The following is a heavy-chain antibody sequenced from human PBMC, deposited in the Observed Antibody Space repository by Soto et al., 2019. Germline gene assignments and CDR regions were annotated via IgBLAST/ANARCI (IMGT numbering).Heavy chain of an antibody. V-gene: IGHV4-39*01. J-gene: IGHJ5*02. Sequence: SETLSLTCSVSGASITSTSYFWAWIRQPPGKGLEWIGSIDHSGSIYYNPSLNSRLTISVDTSKSQFSLKLSSVTAADTDVYYCARQERVGNWLDPWGPGTLVTVSS. CDR1: GASITSTSYF. CDR2: IDHSGSI. CDR3: ARQERVGNWLDP.